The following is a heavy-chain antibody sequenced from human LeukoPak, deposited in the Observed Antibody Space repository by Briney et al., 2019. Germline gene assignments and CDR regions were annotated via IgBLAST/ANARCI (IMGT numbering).Heavy chain of an antibody. Sequence: GGSLRLSCAASGFTFSSYAMSWVCQAPGKGLEWVSAISGSGGSTYYADSVKGRFAISRDNSKNTLYLQMNSLRAEDTAVYYCAKDVTGYSSGWYGYWGQGTLVTVSS. D-gene: IGHD6-19*01. CDR3: AKDVTGYSSGWYGY. V-gene: IGHV3-23*01. CDR2: ISGSGGST. J-gene: IGHJ4*02. CDR1: GFTFSSYA.